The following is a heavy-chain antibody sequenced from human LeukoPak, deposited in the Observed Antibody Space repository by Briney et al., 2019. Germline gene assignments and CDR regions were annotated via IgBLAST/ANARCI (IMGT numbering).Heavy chain of an antibody. CDR2: IDWNGGST. D-gene: IGHD1-26*01. J-gene: IGHJ6*03. V-gene: IGHV3-20*04. CDR3: GRARGGSYYYYYMDV. CDR1: GFTFDDYG. Sequence: GGSLRLSCAASGFTFDDYGMSWVRQAPGKGLEWVSGIDWNGGSTGYADSVKGRFTISRDNAKNSLYLQMNILRAEDTALYYGGRARGGSYYYYYMDVWGKGTTVTVSS.